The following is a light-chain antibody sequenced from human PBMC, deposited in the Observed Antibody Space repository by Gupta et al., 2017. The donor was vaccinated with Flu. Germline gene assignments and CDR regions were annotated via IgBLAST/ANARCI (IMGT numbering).Light chain of an antibody. Sequence: QSVLSQPPSASGTPGQSVSISCSGSGSNIGTYYVYWYQQFPGTAPKLLIYRNNRRPSGVPDRFSGSKSGTSASLAISGLRSEDEAEYYCATWDDSLSGHVVFGGGTKLTVL. CDR2: RNN. J-gene: IGLJ2*01. CDR3: ATWDDSLSGHVV. V-gene: IGLV1-47*01. CDR1: GSNIGTYY.